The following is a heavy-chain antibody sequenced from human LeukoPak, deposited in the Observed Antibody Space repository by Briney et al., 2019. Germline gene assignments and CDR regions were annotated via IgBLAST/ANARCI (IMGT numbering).Heavy chain of an antibody. D-gene: IGHD3-22*01. CDR2: IKLDGSEK. J-gene: IGHJ3*02. CDR3: AIPYDSSGQDAFDI. Sequence: GGSLRLSCVASGFTFGKYWMSWVRQAPGKGLEWVANIKLDGSEKNYVDSVKGRFTISRDNSRNTLYLQMNNLRAEATAVYYCAIPYDSSGQDAFDIWGQGTMVTVSS. V-gene: IGHV3-7*03. CDR1: GFTFGKYW.